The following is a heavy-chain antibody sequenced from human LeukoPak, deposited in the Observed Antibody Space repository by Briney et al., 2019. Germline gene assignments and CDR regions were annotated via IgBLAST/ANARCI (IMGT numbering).Heavy chain of an antibody. Sequence: ASVKVSCKASGYTFTSYGISWVRQAPGQGLEWMGWINPNSGGTNYAQKFQGRVTMTRDTSISTAYMELSRLRSDDTAVYYCARDGEVGAFDYWGQGTLVTVSS. V-gene: IGHV1-2*02. D-gene: IGHD1-26*01. CDR2: INPNSGGT. CDR3: ARDGEVGAFDY. CDR1: GYTFTSYG. J-gene: IGHJ4*02.